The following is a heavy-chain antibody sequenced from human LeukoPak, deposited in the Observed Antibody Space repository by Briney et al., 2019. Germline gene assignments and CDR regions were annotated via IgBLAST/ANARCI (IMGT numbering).Heavy chain of an antibody. Sequence: PGGSLRLSCAASGFTVSSNYMSWVRQAPGKGLEWVSVIYSGGSTYYADSVKGRFTISRDNSKNTLYLQMNSLRAEDTAVYYCARLGARTQYDILTGALPPFDYWGQGTLVTVSS. CDR2: IYSGGST. V-gene: IGHV3-66*02. CDR1: GFTVSSNY. D-gene: IGHD3-9*01. J-gene: IGHJ4*02. CDR3: ARLGARTQYDILTGALPPFDY.